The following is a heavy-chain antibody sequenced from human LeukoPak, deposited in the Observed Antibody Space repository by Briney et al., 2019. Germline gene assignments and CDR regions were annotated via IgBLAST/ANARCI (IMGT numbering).Heavy chain of an antibody. D-gene: IGHD3/OR15-3a*01. J-gene: IGHJ4*02. V-gene: IGHV1-2*02. CDR1: RYTFTGYY. Sequence: GASVKVSCKASRYTFTGYYMHWVRQAPGQGLEWMGWINPNNGGTKYAQKFQDRVSMTRDTSISTAYMELSRLRFDDTAVYYCARVDWDLVGGGFDYWGQGTLVTVSS. CDR2: INPNNGGT. CDR3: ARVDWDLVGGGFDY.